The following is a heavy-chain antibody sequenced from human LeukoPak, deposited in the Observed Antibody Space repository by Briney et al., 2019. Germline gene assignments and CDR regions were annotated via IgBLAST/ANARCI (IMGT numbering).Heavy chain of an antibody. J-gene: IGHJ5*02. Sequence: ASVKVSCKASGYTFTGYYMHWVRQAPGQGLEWMGWINPNSGGTNYAQKFQGRVTMTRDTSISTAYMELRSLRSDDTAVYYCARGSGSKLEADPWGQGTLVTVSS. D-gene: IGHD3-22*01. CDR3: ARGSGSKLEADP. CDR1: GYTFTGYY. CDR2: INPNSGGT. V-gene: IGHV1-2*02.